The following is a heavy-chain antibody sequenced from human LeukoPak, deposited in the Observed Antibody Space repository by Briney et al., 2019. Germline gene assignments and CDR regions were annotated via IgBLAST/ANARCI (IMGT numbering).Heavy chain of an antibody. CDR2: MYSSGNS. CDR3: ARDRGYYGSFDP. D-gene: IGHD3-10*01. Sequence: PSETLSLTCSVSGGSISSYYWSWIRQPPGKGLEWIGSMYSSGNSNYNPSLKSRVTISIDSSKNEFSLRLSSVTAADTAVYYCARDRGYYGSFDPWGQGSLATVSS. CDR1: GGSISSYY. V-gene: IGHV4-59*01. J-gene: IGHJ5*02.